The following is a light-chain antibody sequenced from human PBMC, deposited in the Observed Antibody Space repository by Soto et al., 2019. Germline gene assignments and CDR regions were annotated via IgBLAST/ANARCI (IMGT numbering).Light chain of an antibody. CDR3: QQYGNSPRGT. CDR2: GAS. Sequence: EIVLTQSPGTLSLSPGQRATLSCRASQSVSSSYLAWYQQKPGQAPRLLVYGASSRATGIPDRFSGSGSGTDFTLTISRLQPEDFAVYYCQQYGNSPRGTFGRGTKVEIK. CDR1: QSVSSSY. J-gene: IGKJ1*01. V-gene: IGKV3-20*01.